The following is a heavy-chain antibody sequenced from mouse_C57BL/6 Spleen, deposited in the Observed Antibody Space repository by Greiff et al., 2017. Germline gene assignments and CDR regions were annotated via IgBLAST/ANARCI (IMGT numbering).Heavy chain of an antibody. CDR1: GFTFTDYY. Sequence: DVMLVESGGGLVQPGGSLSLSCAASGFTFTDYYMSWVRQPPGKALEWLGFIRNKANGYTTEYSASVQGRFTISRDNSQSILYLQMNALRAEDSATYYCARYPHYDYDNYAMDYWGQGTSVTVSS. CDR2: IRNKANGYTT. V-gene: IGHV7-3*01. D-gene: IGHD2-4*01. J-gene: IGHJ4*01. CDR3: ARYPHYDYDNYAMDY.